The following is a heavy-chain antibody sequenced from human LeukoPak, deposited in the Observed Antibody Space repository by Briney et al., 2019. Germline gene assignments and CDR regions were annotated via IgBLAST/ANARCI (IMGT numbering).Heavy chain of an antibody. CDR1: GGSISSGDYY. CDR3: ARALLSGWIRHFDY. CDR2: IYYSGST. Sequence: PSQTLSLTCTVSGGSISSGDYYWSWIRQPPGKGLEWIGSIYYSGSTYYNPSLKSRVTISVDTSKNQFSLKLSSVTAADTAVYYCARALLSGWIRHFDYWGQGTLVTVSS. D-gene: IGHD6-19*01. J-gene: IGHJ4*02. V-gene: IGHV4-30-2*03.